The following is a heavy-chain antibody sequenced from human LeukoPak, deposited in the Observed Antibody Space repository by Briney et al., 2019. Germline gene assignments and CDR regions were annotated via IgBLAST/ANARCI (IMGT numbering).Heavy chain of an antibody. CDR3: ASSIPRVTAIPFDY. J-gene: IGHJ4*02. CDR2: IRYDGSNK. V-gene: IGHV3-30*02. Sequence: PGGSLRLSCAASGFTFSSYGMHWVRQAPGKGLEWVAFIRYDGSNKYYADSVKGRFTISRDNSKNTLYLQMNSLRAEDTAVYYCASSIPRVTAIPFDYWGQGTLVTVSS. D-gene: IGHD2-21*02. CDR1: GFTFSSYG.